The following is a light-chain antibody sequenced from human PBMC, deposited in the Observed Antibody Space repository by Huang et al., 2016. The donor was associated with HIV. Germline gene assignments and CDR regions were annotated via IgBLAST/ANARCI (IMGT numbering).Light chain of an antibody. V-gene: IGKV3D-15*01. Sequence: EIVMTQSPATLSVSPGERATLSCWASQSVGSNLAWYQQKPGQAPRLLIYGASTRATCIPARFSGSGSGTEFTLTINSLQSEDFAVYYCQQYNNWPPLTFGGGTKVEIK. CDR3: QQYNNWPPLT. CDR1: QSVGSN. J-gene: IGKJ4*01. CDR2: GAS.